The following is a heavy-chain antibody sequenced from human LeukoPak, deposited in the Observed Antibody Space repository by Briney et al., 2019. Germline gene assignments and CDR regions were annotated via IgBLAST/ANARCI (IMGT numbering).Heavy chain of an antibody. J-gene: IGHJ4*02. Sequence: GGSLRLSCAASGXTFSNYALNWVRQAPGRGLESVSAISGSGGSTYYADSVKGRFTISRDNSKNTLYLQMNSLRAEDTAVYYCAKDLAGSGSYSFDYWGQGTLVTVSS. V-gene: IGHV3-23*01. D-gene: IGHD1-26*01. CDR1: GXTFSNYA. CDR3: AKDLAGSGSYSFDY. CDR2: ISGSGGST.